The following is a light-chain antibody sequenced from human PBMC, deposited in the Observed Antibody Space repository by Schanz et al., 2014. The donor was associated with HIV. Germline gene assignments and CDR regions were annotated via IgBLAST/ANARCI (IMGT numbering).Light chain of an antibody. CDR3: SSYTASSSTLVV. Sequence: QSVLTQPPSVSGAPGQRVTISCTGSRSNIGAGHDVHWYQQLPGRAPRLLIYGNGNRPSGVPDRFSGSMSGTSASLAITGLQAEDEADYYCSSYTASSSTLVVFGGGTKLTVL. CDR1: RSNIGAGHD. V-gene: IGLV1-40*01. CDR2: GNG. J-gene: IGLJ2*01.